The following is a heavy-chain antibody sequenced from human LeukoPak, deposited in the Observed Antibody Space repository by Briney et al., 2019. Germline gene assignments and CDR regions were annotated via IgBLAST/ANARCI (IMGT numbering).Heavy chain of an antibody. CDR3: ARGAYYFDSSGYSGAFDI. Sequence: GGSLRLSCAASGFTFSSYSMNWVRQAPGKGLEWVAMISYDGSNKYYADSVKGRFTTSRDNSKNTLYLQMNSLRAEDTAVYYCARGAYYFDSSGYSGAFDIWGQGTMVTVSS. J-gene: IGHJ3*02. CDR1: GFTFSSYS. D-gene: IGHD3-22*01. V-gene: IGHV3-30*03. CDR2: ISYDGSNK.